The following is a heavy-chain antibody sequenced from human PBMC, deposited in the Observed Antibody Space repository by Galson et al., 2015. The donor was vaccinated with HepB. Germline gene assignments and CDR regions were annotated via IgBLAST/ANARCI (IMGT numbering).Heavy chain of an antibody. CDR2: IYPGDSDT. V-gene: IGHV5-51*03. J-gene: IGHJ4*02. Sequence: QSGAAVKKPGESLKISCKGSGYSFTSYWIGWVRQMPGKGLEWMGIIYPGDSDTRYSPSFQGQVTISADKSISTAYLQWSSLKASDTAMYYCAMHMVRGVIELPFDYWGQGTLVTVSS. CDR1: GYSFTSYW. D-gene: IGHD3-10*01. CDR3: AMHMVRGVIELPFDY.